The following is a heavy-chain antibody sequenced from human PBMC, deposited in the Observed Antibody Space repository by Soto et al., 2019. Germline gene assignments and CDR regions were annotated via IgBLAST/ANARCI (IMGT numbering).Heavy chain of an antibody. V-gene: IGHV1-69*06. CDR3: ARANSDTAMVSAFDI. J-gene: IGHJ3*02. CDR1: GGTFSSYA. D-gene: IGHD5-18*01. CDR2: IIPIFGTA. Sequence: GASVKVSCKASGGTFSSYAISWVRQAPGQGLEWMGGIIPIFGTANYAQKFQGRVTITADKSTSTAYMELSSLRSEDTAVYYCARANSDTAMVSAFDIWGQGTMVTVSS.